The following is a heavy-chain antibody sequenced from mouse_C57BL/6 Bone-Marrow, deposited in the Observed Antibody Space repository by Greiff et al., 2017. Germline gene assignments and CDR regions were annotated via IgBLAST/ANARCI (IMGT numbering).Heavy chain of an antibody. Sequence: QVQLQQPGAELVMPGASVKLSCKASGYTFTSYWMHWVKQRPGQGLEWIGEIDPSDSYTNYNQKFKGKSTLTVDKSSSTAYMQLSSLTSEDSAVYYCARTTTVGDFEVWGTGTTVTVSS. CDR3: ARTTTVGDFEV. CDR1: GYTFTSYW. CDR2: IDPSDSYT. D-gene: IGHD1-1*01. V-gene: IGHV1-69*01. J-gene: IGHJ1*03.